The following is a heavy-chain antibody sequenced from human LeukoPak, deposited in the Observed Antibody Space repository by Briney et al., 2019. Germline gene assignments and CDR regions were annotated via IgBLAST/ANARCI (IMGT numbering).Heavy chain of an antibody. CDR1: GYIFTSYD. CDR3: ASGSDFWSGYYPHYYYYMDV. Sequence: ASVKVSCKASGYIFTSYDINWVRQATGQGLEWMGWMNPNSGNTGYAQKFQGRVTMTRNTSISTAYMELSSLRSEDTAVYYCASGSDFWSGYYPHYYYYMDVWGKGTTVTVSS. D-gene: IGHD3-3*01. J-gene: IGHJ6*03. V-gene: IGHV1-8*01. CDR2: MNPNSGNT.